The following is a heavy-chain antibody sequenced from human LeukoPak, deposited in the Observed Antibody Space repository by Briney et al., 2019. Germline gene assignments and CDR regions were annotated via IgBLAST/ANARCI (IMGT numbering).Heavy chain of an antibody. D-gene: IGHD1-1*01. J-gene: IGHJ6*03. CDR2: IHYTGNT. Sequence: PSETLSLTCTVSGGSISGYYWSWIRQSPGKGLEWIGYIHYTGNTKSHPSLKSRVTISVDTSKNQFSLNLSSVTAADTAVYYCVRERLDDAGYYYMNVWGKGTTVAVSS. CDR3: VRERLDDAGYYYMNV. CDR1: GGSISGYY. V-gene: IGHV4-59*01.